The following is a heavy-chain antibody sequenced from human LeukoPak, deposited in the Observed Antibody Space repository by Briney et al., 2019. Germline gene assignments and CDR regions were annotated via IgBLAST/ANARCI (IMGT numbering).Heavy chain of an antibody. CDR3: ARSEAYSHCSGGSCYSDGYNWFDP. D-gene: IGHD2-15*01. J-gene: IGHJ5*02. CDR2: INPNSGGT. CDR1: GYTFTGYY. Sequence: ASVKVSCKASGYTFTGYYMHWVRQAPGQGLEWLGWINPNSGGTNYAQKFLGRVTMTRDTSISTAYMELSRLRSDDTAVYYCARSEAYSHCSGGSCYSDGYNWFDPWGQGTLVTVSS. V-gene: IGHV1-2*02.